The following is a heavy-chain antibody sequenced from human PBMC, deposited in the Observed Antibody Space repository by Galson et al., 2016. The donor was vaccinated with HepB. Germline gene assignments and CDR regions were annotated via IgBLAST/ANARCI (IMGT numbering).Heavy chain of an antibody. CDR2: IWYDGSNK. V-gene: IGHV3-33*01. CDR1: GFTFTSHG. D-gene: IGHD3-10*01. Sequence: SLRLSCAASGFTFTSHGMHWVRQAPGKGLEWVAVIWYDGSNKYYADSVKGRCTISRDNSKSTVYLQMDSLRAEDTAVYYCLRARNYVLGNPFDYWGQGTLVTVSS. J-gene: IGHJ4*02. CDR3: LRARNYVLGNPFDY.